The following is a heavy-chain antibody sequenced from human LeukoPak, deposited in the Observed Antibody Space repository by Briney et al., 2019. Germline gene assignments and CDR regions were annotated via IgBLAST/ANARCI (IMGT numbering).Heavy chain of an antibody. CDR1: GYTFTGYY. J-gene: IGHJ4*02. CDR2: INPNSGGT. V-gene: IGHV1-2*02. Sequence: ASVKVSSKASGYTFTGYYMHWVRQAPGQGLEWMGWINPNSGGTNYAQKFQGRVTMTRDTSISTAYMELSRLRSDDTAVYYCARAAWIMASLEAVDYWGQGTLVTVSS. D-gene: IGHD5-12*01. CDR3: ARAAWIMASLEAVDY.